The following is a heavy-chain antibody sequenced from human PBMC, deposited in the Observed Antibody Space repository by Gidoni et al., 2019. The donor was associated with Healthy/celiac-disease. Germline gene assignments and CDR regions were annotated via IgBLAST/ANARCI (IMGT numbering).Heavy chain of an antibody. CDR1: GGSISSSSYY. CDR3: ASPTDYYSYFDY. CDR2: IYYSGST. V-gene: IGHV4-39*01. J-gene: IGHJ4*02. D-gene: IGHD3-22*01. Sequence: QLQLQESGPGLVKPSETLSLTCTVSGGSISSSSYYWGWIRQPPGKGLEWSGSIYYSGSTYYNPSLKSRVTISVDTSKNQFSLKLSSVTAADTAVYYCASPTDYYSYFDYWGQGTLVTVSS.